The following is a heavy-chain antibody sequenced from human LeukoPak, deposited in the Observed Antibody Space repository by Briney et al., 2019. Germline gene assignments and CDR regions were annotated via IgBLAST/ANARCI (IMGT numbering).Heavy chain of an antibody. CDR1: GYTFTNYY. D-gene: IGHD6-19*01. Sequence: ASVKVSCKASGYTFTNYYMHWVRQAPGQGLEWMGIIRPSGGSTSYAQKFQGRVTLTRDTSTTTVYMELSSLRSEDAAVYYCARDSVTGPWYFDLWGRGTLVTVSS. J-gene: IGHJ2*01. CDR2: IRPSGGST. V-gene: IGHV1-46*01. CDR3: ARDSVTGPWYFDL.